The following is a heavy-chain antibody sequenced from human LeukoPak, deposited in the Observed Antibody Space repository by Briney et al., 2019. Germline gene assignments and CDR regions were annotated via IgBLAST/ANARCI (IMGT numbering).Heavy chain of an antibody. Sequence: GGSLRLSCAASGFTFSSYAMSWVRQAPGKGLEWVSAISGSGGSTYYADSVKGRFTISRDSSKNTLYLQMNSLRAEDTAVYYCANTPFYGGSPLDYWGQGTLVTVSS. CDR3: ANTPFYGGSPLDY. CDR2: ISGSGGST. CDR1: GFTFSSYA. V-gene: IGHV3-23*01. J-gene: IGHJ4*02. D-gene: IGHD4-23*01.